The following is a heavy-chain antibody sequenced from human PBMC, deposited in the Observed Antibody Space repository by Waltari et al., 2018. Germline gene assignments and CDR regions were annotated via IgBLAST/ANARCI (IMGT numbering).Heavy chain of an antibody. V-gene: IGHV4-39*07. Sequence: QLQLQESGPGLVKPSETLSLTCTVSGGSISSSSYYWGWIRQPPGKGLEWIGSIYYSGSTYYNPSLKSRVTISVDTSKNQFSLKLSSVTAADTVVYYCASSSWGGWFDPWGQGTLVTVSS. CDR2: IYYSGST. CDR3: ASSSWGGWFDP. CDR1: GGSISSSSYY. D-gene: IGHD6-13*01. J-gene: IGHJ5*02.